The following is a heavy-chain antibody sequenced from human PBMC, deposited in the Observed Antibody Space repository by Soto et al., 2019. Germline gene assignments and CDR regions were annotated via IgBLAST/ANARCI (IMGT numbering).Heavy chain of an antibody. CDR2: IYYSGST. J-gene: IGHJ6*02. CDR3: ASEKYSSSSLSESYGMDV. Sequence: SETLSLTCTVSGGSISSISYYWGWIRQPPGKGLEWIGSIYYSGSTYYNPSLKSRVTISVDTSKNQFSLKLSSVTAADTAVYYCASEKYSSSSLSESYGMDVWGQGTTVTVSS. D-gene: IGHD6-6*01. V-gene: IGHV4-39*01. CDR1: GGSISSISYY.